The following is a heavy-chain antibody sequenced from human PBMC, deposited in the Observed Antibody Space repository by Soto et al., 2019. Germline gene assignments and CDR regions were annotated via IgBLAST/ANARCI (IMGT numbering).Heavy chain of an antibody. D-gene: IGHD4-17*01. CDR3: ARSLEGTTVPNWFDP. V-gene: IGHV1-69*01. CDR1: ADTFNSYS. J-gene: IGHJ5*02. CDR2: ITPVFGTA. Sequence: QVPLVQSGAEVKKPGSSVKVSCKASADTFNSYSLSWLRQAPGQRLEWMGGITPVFGTADYAQSFEDRLTITADASTSTVYMELSSLRADDTAVYYCARSLEGTTVPNWFDPWGQGALVTVSS.